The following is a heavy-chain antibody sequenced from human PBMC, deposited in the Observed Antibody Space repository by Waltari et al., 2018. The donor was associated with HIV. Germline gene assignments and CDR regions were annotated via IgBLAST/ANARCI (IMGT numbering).Heavy chain of an antibody. CDR3: ARHTNYYDSSGYWSAFDY. D-gene: IGHD3-22*01. Sequence: QLQLQESGPGLVKPSETLSLTCTVSGGSISSSSYYWGWIRQPPGKGLEWIGSIYYSGSTYYNPSLKSRVTISVDTSKNQFSLKLSSVTAADTAVYYCARHTNYYDSSGYWSAFDYWGQGTLVTVSS. CDR2: IYYSGST. J-gene: IGHJ4*02. V-gene: IGHV4-39*01. CDR1: GGSISSSSYY.